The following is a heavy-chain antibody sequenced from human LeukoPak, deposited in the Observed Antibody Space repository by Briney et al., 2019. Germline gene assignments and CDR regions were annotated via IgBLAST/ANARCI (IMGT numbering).Heavy chain of an antibody. CDR2: IDDDGTGT. V-gene: IGHV3-74*01. Sequence: GGSLRLSCAASGFPFSGYWMHWVRQAPGKGLVWVSRIDDDGTGTTYADSVKGRFTISRDNAKNTLYLQMNSLRVEDTAVYYCARSASGYDSWGRGTLVTVSS. D-gene: IGHD5-12*01. CDR3: ARSASGYDS. CDR1: GFPFSGYW. J-gene: IGHJ2*01.